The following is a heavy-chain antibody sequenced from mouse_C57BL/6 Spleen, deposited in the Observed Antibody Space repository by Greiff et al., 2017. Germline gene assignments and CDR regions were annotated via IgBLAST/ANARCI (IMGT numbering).Heavy chain of an antibody. D-gene: IGHD1-1*01. J-gene: IGHJ3*01. V-gene: IGHV1-50*01. CDR1: GYTFTSYW. CDR2: IDPSDSYT. CDR3: ARSHYYGSSSFAY. Sequence: VKLQQPGAELVKPGASVKLSCKASGYTFTSYWMQWVKQRPGQGLEWIGEIDPSDSYTNYNQKFKGKATLTVDTASSTAYMQLSSLTSWDSAVYYCARSHYYGSSSFAYWGQGTLVTVSA.